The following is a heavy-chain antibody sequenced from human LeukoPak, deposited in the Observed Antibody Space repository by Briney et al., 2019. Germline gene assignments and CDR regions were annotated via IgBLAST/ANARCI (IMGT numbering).Heavy chain of an antibody. CDR2: VSGSGSSA. D-gene: IGHD2-15*01. Sequence: GGSLRLSCAASGFTFRNYGMSWVRQAPGKGLEWVSGVSGSGSSAYYTDSVKGRFTISRDNSKNTLYLQKNSPRAEDTAVYYCAPDLGGAAWSLDYWGQGTLVTV. V-gene: IGHV3-23*01. CDR1: GFTFRNYG. CDR3: APDLGGAAWSLDY. J-gene: IGHJ4*02.